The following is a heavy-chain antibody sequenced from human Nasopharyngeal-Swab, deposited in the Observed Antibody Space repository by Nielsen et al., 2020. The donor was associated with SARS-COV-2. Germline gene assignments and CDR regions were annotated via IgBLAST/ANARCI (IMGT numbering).Heavy chain of an antibody. V-gene: IGHV3-30-3*01. CDR3: ARDPGGGKVWEDAFDN. CDR1: GFTFSSYA. J-gene: IGHJ3*02. CDR2: ISYDGNNK. Sequence: GGSLRLSCAASGFTFSSYAMHWVRQAPGKGLEWVAVISYDGNNKYYADSVKGRFTISRDNSKNTLYLQMNSLRAEDTAVYYFARDPGGGKVWEDAFDNLGQGTMVTVSS. D-gene: IGHD4-23*01.